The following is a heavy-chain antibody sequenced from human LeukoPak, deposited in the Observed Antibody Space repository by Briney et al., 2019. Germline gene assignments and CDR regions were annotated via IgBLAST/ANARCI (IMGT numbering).Heavy chain of an antibody. CDR3: ARAGKMWEPYSADAFDI. D-gene: IGHD1-26*01. J-gene: IGHJ3*02. CDR1: GYTFTSYY. Sequence: GASVKVSCKASGYTFTSYYMHWVRQAPGQGLEWMGIINPSGGSTSYAQKFQGRVTMTRDMSTSTVYMELRSLRSDDTAVYYCARAGKMWEPYSADAFDIWGQGTMVTVSS. CDR2: INPSGGST. V-gene: IGHV1-46*01.